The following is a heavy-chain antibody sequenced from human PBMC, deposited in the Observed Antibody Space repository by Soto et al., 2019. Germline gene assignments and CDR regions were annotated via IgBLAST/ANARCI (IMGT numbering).Heavy chain of an antibody. V-gene: IGHV4-59*01. CDR2: IYYTGST. J-gene: IGHJ4*02. Sequence: SETLSLTCTVSGVSINNYYWTWIRQPPGKRLEWIGAIYYTGSTTYNPSLRSRVTFSVDTSKNQFSLSLTSVTAADTAVYFCAPVASGGHIDYWGQGTLVTVSS. D-gene: IGHD6-25*01. CDR1: GVSINNYY. CDR3: APVASGGHIDY.